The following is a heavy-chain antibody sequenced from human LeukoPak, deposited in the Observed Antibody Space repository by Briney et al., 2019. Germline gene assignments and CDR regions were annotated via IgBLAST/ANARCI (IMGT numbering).Heavy chain of an antibody. CDR1: GFTFSNYA. V-gene: IGHV3-23*01. CDR2: ISDSGGRT. CDR3: ARDRAAPTWYFDL. Sequence: PGGSLRLSCVASGFTFSNYAMSWVRQAPGKGLEWVSGISDSGGRTYNADSVKGRFTISRDNSKNTLYLQMNSLRDEDTAVYHCARDRAAPTWYFDLWGRGTLVTVSS. D-gene: IGHD2-15*01. J-gene: IGHJ2*01.